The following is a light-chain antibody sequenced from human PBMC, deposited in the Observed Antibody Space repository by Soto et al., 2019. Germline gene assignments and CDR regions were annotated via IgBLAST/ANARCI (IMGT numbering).Light chain of an antibody. CDR2: GES. V-gene: IGKV3D-15*01. CDR1: QSISSN. Sequence: EIVMTQSPATLSVSPGERATLSCRASQSISSNLAWYQQKPGQAPRLLIYGESTRATGIPARFSGSGSGTGFHLTISSLPSEDFAVYYCQQYNNWPPWTFGQGTKVEIK. CDR3: QQYNNWPPWT. J-gene: IGKJ1*01.